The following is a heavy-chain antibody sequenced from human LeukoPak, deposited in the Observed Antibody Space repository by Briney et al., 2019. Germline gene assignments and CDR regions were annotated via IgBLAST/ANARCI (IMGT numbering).Heavy chain of an antibody. CDR3: ARIGYNHYFDY. CDR1: GYTFTDYY. J-gene: IGHJ4*02. V-gene: IGHV1-2*02. D-gene: IGHD5-24*01. Sequence: GASVKVSCKASGYTFTDYYLHWVRQAPGQGLEWMGWINPNSGGTNYAQTFQGRVTMTRDTSITTAYLDLSRLRSDDTAVYYCARIGYNHYFDYWGQGTLVTVSS. CDR2: INPNSGGT.